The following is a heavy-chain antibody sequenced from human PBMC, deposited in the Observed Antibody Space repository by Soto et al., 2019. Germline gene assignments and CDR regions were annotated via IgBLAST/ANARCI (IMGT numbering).Heavy chain of an antibody. CDR1: GFTFSSYG. J-gene: IGHJ5*02. CDR3: AKEARLPVDQRLSFSPWFDP. Sequence: GGSLRLSCAASGFTFSSYGMHWVRQAPGKGLEWVAVISYDGSNKYYADSVKGRFTISRDNSKNTLYLQMNSLRAEDTAVYYCAKEARLPVDQRLSFSPWFDPWGQGTLVTVSS. CDR2: ISYDGSNK. D-gene: IGHD2-2*01. V-gene: IGHV3-30*18.